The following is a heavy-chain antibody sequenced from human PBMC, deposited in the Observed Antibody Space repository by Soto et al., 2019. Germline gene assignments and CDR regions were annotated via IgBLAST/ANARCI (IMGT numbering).Heavy chain of an antibody. CDR2: ISGSGSST. D-gene: IGHD3-3*01. V-gene: IGHV3-23*01. Sequence: PVGSLRLSCAASGFTFNNYAMSWVRQAPGKGLEWVSGISGSGSSTYYADSVYGRFTISRDNSINTLYLQMNSLRAEDTAVYYCAKEAEMSVGYGMDVWGQGTTVTVSS. CDR3: AKEAEMSVGYGMDV. J-gene: IGHJ6*02. CDR1: GFTFNNYA.